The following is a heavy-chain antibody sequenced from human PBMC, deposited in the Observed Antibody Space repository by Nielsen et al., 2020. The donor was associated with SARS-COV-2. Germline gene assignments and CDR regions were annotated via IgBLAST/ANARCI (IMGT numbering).Heavy chain of an antibody. CDR3: ARQNGDHYNYYYYGMDV. CDR2: TYPGDSDT. V-gene: IGHV5-51*01. D-gene: IGHD4-17*01. CDR1: GYSFTSYW. J-gene: IGHJ6*02. Sequence: GESLKISCKGSGYSFTSYWIGWVRQMPGKGLEWMGITYPGDSDTRYSPSFQGQVTISADKSISTAYLQWSSLKASDTAMYYCARQNGDHYNYYYYGMDVWGQGTTVTVSS.